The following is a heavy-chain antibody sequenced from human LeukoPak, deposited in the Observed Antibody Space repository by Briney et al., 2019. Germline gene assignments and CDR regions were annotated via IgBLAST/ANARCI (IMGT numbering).Heavy chain of an antibody. D-gene: IGHD3-16*01. CDR3: ARVPGRWGGPAGI. Sequence: GESLKISCKGSGYSFTSYWIGWVRQLPGKGLEGMGIIYPGDSDTRYSPSFQGQVTISADKSISTAYLQWSSLKASDTAMYYCARVPGRWGGPAGIWGQGTMVTVSS. V-gene: IGHV5-51*01. CDR2: IYPGDSDT. J-gene: IGHJ3*02. CDR1: GYSFTSYW.